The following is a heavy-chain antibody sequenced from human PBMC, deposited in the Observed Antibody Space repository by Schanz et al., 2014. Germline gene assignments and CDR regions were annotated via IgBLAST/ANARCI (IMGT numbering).Heavy chain of an antibody. J-gene: IGHJ6*02. CDR1: GYTLTAYY. D-gene: IGHD3-3*01. Sequence: QVQLVQSGAEVKKPGASVKVSCKASGYTLTAYYMHWVRQAPGQGLEWKGWINPDSGGTNYAQKFQGRVTMTRDMSINTAYMELSRLRSDDSAVYYCASDFWSGYSHYYYGLDVWGQGTTVTVSS. CDR3: ASDFWSGYSHYYYGLDV. V-gene: IGHV1-2*02. CDR2: INPDSGGT.